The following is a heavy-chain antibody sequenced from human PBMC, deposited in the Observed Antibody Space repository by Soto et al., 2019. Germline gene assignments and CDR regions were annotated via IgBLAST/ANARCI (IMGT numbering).Heavy chain of an antibody. D-gene: IGHD2-15*01. J-gene: IGHJ6*02. Sequence: QVQLVQSGAEVKKPGSSVKVSCKASGGTFSTYTISWVRQAPGQGLEWMGRIIPILAIANYAQKFQGRVTITADKSTSTAYMELNSLRSEDTAVYYCASWLKGPDIGNYYYGMDVWGQGTTVTVS. CDR3: ASWLKGPDIGNYYYGMDV. CDR2: IIPILAIA. V-gene: IGHV1-69*02. CDR1: GGTFSTYT.